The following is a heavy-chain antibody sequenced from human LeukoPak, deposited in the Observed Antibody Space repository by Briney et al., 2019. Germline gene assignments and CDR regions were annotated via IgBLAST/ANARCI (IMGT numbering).Heavy chain of an antibody. Sequence: GASVKVSCKASGGTFSSYAISWVRQAPGQGLEWMGGIIPIFGTANYAQKFQGRVTITTDESTSTAYMELSSLRSEDTAVYYCAGQRFLEWPKGGYYYMDVWGKGTTVTVSS. D-gene: IGHD3-3*01. CDR2: IIPIFGTA. V-gene: IGHV1-69*05. J-gene: IGHJ6*03. CDR1: GGTFSSYA. CDR3: AGQRFLEWPKGGYYYMDV.